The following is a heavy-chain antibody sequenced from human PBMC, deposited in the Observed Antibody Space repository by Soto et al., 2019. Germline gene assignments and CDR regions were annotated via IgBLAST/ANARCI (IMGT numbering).Heavy chain of an antibody. V-gene: IGHV1-3*01. CDR2: INGGNGNT. CDR1: EYTFTSYT. J-gene: IGHJ4*02. D-gene: IGHD4-4*01. Sequence: ASVKVPCKASEYTFTSYTMHWVRQAPGQRLEWMGWINGGNGNTKYSQKFQGRVTITRDTSASTAYMELSSLRSDDTAVYYCARELQGLYYFDYWGQGTLVTVSS. CDR3: ARELQGLYYFDY.